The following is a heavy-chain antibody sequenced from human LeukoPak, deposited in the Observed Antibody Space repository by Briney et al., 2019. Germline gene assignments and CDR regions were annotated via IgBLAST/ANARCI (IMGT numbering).Heavy chain of an antibody. Sequence: GGSLRLSCAASGFTFSSYWMSWVRQAPGKGLEWVANIKEDGSEKYYVDSVKGRFTISRDNAKNSLYLQMNGLRAEDTAVYYCARDWRDSSGKFPNDAFDIWGQGTMVTVSS. CDR2: IKEDGSEK. CDR3: ARDWRDSSGKFPNDAFDI. J-gene: IGHJ3*02. D-gene: IGHD3-22*01. V-gene: IGHV3-7*01. CDR1: GFTFSSYW.